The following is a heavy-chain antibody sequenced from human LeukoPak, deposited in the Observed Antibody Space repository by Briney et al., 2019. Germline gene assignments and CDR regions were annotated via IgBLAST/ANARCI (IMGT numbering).Heavy chain of an antibody. V-gene: IGHV3-21*01. D-gene: IGHD3-10*01. CDR3: ASAGVLLWFGDGASGNWFDP. Sequence: PGGSLRLSCAASGFTFSSYSMNWVRQAPGKGLEWVSSISSSSGYIYYADSVKGRFTISRDNAKNSLYLQMNSLRAEDTAVYYCASAGVLLWFGDGASGNWFDPWGQGTLVTVSS. J-gene: IGHJ5*02. CDR1: GFTFSSYS. CDR2: ISSSSGYI.